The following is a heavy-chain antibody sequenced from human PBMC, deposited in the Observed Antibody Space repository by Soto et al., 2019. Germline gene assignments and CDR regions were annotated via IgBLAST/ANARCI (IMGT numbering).Heavy chain of an antibody. Sequence: EVQLVESGGGSVQSGGSLRLSCAASGFTFSSHWVHWVRQVPGKGLVWLSRINPDGTRTNYADSVKGRFAISRDNAENTVYLHMNSLRVEESAAYYCARGGLGTFLLDYWGQGTLVSVSS. CDR2: INPDGTRT. D-gene: IGHD3-16*01. CDR1: GFTFSSHW. CDR3: ARGGLGTFLLDY. V-gene: IGHV3-74*01. J-gene: IGHJ4*02.